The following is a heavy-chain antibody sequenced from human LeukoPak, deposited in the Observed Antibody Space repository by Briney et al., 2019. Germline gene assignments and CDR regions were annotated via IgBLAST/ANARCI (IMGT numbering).Heavy chain of an antibody. D-gene: IGHD2-15*01. V-gene: IGHV3-20*04. CDR2: INWNGGST. Sequence: GGSLRLSCAASGFTFDDYGMSWVRQAPGKGLEWVSGINWNGGSTGYADSVKGRFTISRDNSKNTLYLQMNSLRAEDTAVYYCAKDFLGYCSGGSCYPSDYWGQGTLVTVSS. CDR3: AKDFLGYCSGGSCYPSDY. CDR1: GFTFDDYG. J-gene: IGHJ4*02.